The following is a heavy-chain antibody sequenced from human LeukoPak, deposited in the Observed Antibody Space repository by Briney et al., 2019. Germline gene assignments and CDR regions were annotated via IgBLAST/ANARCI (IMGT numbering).Heavy chain of an antibody. CDR2: INPNSGGT. J-gene: IGHJ4*02. CDR1: GYTFTGYY. D-gene: IGHD1-26*01. CDR3: ARGSTDSGSYSDFDY. V-gene: IGHV1-2*02. Sequence: ASVKVSCKASGYTFTGYYMHWVRQAPGQGLEWMGWINPNSGGTNYAQKFQGRVTMTRDTSISTAYMELSRLRSDDTAVYYCARGSTDSGSYSDFDYWGQGTLVTVSS.